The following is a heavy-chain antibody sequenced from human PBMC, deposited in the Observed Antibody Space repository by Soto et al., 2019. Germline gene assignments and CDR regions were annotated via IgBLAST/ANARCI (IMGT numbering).Heavy chain of an antibody. Sequence: QVQLVQSGAEVKKPGSSVKVSCKASGGTFSSYTISWVRQAPGQGLEWMGRIIPILGIANYAQKFQGRVTITADESTSTAYMELSSLRSEDTAVYYCARSIVVVPAAIVYYYGMDVWGQGTTVTVSS. J-gene: IGHJ6*02. CDR3: ARSIVVVPAAIVYYYGMDV. V-gene: IGHV1-69*02. D-gene: IGHD2-2*01. CDR2: IIPILGIA. CDR1: GGTFSSYT.